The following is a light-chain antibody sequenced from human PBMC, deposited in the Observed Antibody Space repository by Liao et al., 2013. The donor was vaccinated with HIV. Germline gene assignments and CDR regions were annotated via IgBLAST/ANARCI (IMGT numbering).Light chain of an antibody. V-gene: IGLV3-21*01. CDR2: YDT. CDR1: NIGTKS. J-gene: IGLJ1*01. Sequence: SYELTQPPSVSVAPGKTARITCGGNNIGTKSVHWYQQKPGQAPVLVIYYDTDRPLGIPERFSGSNSGNTATLTISGTQSMDEADYYCQAWDSSSVYVFGTGTKVTVL. CDR3: QAWDSSSVYV.